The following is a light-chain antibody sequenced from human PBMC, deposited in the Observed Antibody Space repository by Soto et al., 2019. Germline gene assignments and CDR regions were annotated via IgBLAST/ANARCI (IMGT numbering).Light chain of an antibody. CDR1: QRVASNY. Sequence: IVLTRSAGTLSLCPGERSTLSCMSSQRVASNYLAWYQQKPGQAPRLLSYGASSRATGIADRFSGSGSGTDCTGISRRLEPGDFALYYCQQRGFYPITFG. CDR2: GAS. V-gene: IGKV3-20*01. CDR3: QQRGFYPIT. J-gene: IGKJ5*01.